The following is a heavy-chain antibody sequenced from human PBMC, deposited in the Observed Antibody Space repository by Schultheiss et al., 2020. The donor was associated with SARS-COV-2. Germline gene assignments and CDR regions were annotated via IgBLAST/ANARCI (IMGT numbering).Heavy chain of an antibody. Sequence: GGSLRLSCAVSGFTISDFGMHWVRQAPGKGLEWVSAISGSGGTTIYYAESVKGRFTISEDNAKNSLYLQMHSLRAEDTAVYYCVRDRSWWTPYNCFDLWGRGTLVTVSS. CDR2: ISGSGGTTI. J-gene: IGHJ5*02. D-gene: IGHD2-15*01. CDR3: VRDRSWWTPYNCFDL. V-gene: IGHV3-48*03. CDR1: GFTISDFG.